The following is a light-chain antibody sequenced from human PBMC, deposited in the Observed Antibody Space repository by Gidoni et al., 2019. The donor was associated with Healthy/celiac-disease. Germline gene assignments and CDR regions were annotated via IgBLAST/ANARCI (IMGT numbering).Light chain of an antibody. J-gene: IGKJ4*01. CDR3: QQYNNWPLT. CDR2: GAS. V-gene: IGKV3-15*01. Sequence: EIVMTQSPATQSVSPGERATLSCRASQSVSSNLAWYQQKPGQAPRLLIYGASTRATGIPARFSGSGSGTEFTLTISGLQSEDFAVYYCQQYNNWPLTFGGGTKVEIK. CDR1: QSVSSN.